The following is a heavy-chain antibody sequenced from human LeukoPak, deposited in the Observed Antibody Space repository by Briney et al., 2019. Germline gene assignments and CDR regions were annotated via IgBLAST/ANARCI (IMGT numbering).Heavy chain of an antibody. J-gene: IGHJ4*02. CDR1: GFTLSSYG. Sequence: GGSLRLSCAASGFTLSSYGMNWVRQAPGKGLEWVSYISSSSSSICYADSVKGRFTISRDNAKNSLYLQMNSLRAEDTAVCYCARDPDYWGQGTLVIVSS. CDR2: ISSSSSSI. V-gene: IGHV3-48*01. CDR3: ARDPDY.